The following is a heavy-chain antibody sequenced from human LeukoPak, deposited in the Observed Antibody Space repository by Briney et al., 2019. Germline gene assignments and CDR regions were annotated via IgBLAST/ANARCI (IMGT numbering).Heavy chain of an antibody. D-gene: IGHD3-10*01. Sequence: SETLSLTCTVSGGSISSSSYYWGWIRQPPGKGLEWIGSIYYSGSTYYNPSLKSRVTISVDTSKNQFSLKLSSVTAADTAVYYCARLSSSPGRGVIITAHFDYWGQGTLVTVSS. J-gene: IGHJ4*02. CDR1: GGSISSSSYY. CDR2: IYYSGST. CDR3: ARLSSSPGRGVIITAHFDY. V-gene: IGHV4-39*01.